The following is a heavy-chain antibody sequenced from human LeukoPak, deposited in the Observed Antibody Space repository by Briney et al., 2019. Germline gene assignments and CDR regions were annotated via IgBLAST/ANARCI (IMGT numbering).Heavy chain of an antibody. CDR1: GYTFTGYY. D-gene: IGHD1/OR15-1a*01. Sequence: ASVKVSCKASGYTFTGYYLHWVRQAPGQGLEWMGWINPNSGGTNYAQKFQGRVTMTRDTSISTAYMELSRLRSDDTAVYYCARDLGDTWNNNNWFDPWGRGTLVTVSS. CDR2: INPNSGGT. J-gene: IGHJ5*02. V-gene: IGHV1-2*02. CDR3: ARDLGDTWNNNNWFDP.